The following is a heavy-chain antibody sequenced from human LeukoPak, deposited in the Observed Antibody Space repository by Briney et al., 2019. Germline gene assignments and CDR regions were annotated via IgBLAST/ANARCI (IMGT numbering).Heavy chain of an antibody. D-gene: IGHD3-9*01. J-gene: IGHJ4*02. V-gene: IGHV3-30*18. CDR2: ISYDGSNK. CDR3: AKDATYYDILTGYYTPDY. Sequence: GRSLRLSCAASGFTFSSYGMHRVRQAPGKGLEWVAVISYDGSNKYYADSVKGRFTISRDNSKNTLYLQMNSLRAEDTAVYYCAKDATYYDILTGYYTPDYWGQGTLVTVSS. CDR1: GFTFSSYG.